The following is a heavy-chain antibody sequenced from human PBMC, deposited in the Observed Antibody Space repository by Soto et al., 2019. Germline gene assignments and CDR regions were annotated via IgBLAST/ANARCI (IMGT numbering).Heavy chain of an antibody. CDR1: GYTLTELS. CDR3: WGRPADYGQLYYYYYMDV. V-gene: IGHV1-24*01. J-gene: IGHJ6*03. CDR2: FDPEDGET. D-gene: IGHD4-17*01. Sequence: ASVKVSCKVSGYTLTELSMHWVRQAPGKGLEWMGGFDPEDGETIYAQKFQGRVTMTEETSTDTAYMELSSLRSEDTAVYYCWGRPADYGQLYYYYYMDVWGKGTTVTVSS.